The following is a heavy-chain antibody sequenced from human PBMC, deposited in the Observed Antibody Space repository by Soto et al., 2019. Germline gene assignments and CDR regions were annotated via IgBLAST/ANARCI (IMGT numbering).Heavy chain of an antibody. D-gene: IGHD4-17*01. J-gene: IGHJ4*02. CDR1: GGSVSDKTYY. V-gene: IGHV4-61*01. CDR3: ARTTAVPNSLRSRYFFDY. CDR2: VYYSGTT. Sequence: SETLSLTCSVSGGSVSDKTYYWSWIRQPPGKRLEWIGYVYYSGTTNYNPSLKSRVTISVGLSKNQFSLRLSSVTTADTALYYCARTTAVPNSLRSRYFFDYWGQGTLVTVSS.